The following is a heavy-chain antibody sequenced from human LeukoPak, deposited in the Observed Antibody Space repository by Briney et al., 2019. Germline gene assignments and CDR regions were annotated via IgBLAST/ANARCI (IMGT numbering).Heavy chain of an antibody. D-gene: IGHD3-3*01. J-gene: IGHJ5*02. V-gene: IGHV4-59*01. CDR2: IHYTGST. CDR3: ARSPTYDFWSGYYYFDP. CDR1: GGSISSYY. Sequence: SETLSLTCTVSGGSISSYYWSWIRQPPGKGLGWIGYIHYTGSTNYNPSLKRRVIISVDTSKKQFSLKLSSVTAADTAVYYCARSPTYDFWSGYYYFDPWGQGTLVTVSS.